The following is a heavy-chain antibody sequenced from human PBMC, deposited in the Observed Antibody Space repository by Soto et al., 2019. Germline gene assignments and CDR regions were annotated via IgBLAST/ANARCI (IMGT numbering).Heavy chain of an antibody. Sequence: GGSLRLSCAASGFTFSSYAMSWVRQAPGKGLEWVSAISGSGGSTYYADSVKGRFTISRDNSKNTLYLQMNSLRAEDTAVYYCAKDCSGGSCYSSWFDPWSQGTLVTVSS. CDR2: ISGSGGST. J-gene: IGHJ5*02. V-gene: IGHV3-23*01. D-gene: IGHD2-15*01. CDR3: AKDCSGGSCYSSWFDP. CDR1: GFTFSSYA.